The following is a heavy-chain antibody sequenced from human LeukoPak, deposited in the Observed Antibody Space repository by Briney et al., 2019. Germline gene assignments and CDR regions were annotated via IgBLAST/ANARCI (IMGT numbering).Heavy chain of an antibody. CDR3: ARDLAWGAFDY. CDR2: IRYDGSNK. D-gene: IGHD7-27*01. V-gene: IGHV3-30*02. Sequence: PGGSLRLSCAASGFTFSSYGVHWVRQAPGKGLEWVAFIRYDGSNKYYADSVKGRFTISRDDSKNTLSLQMNSLRVEGTAVYYCARDLAWGAFDYWGQGTLVTVSS. J-gene: IGHJ4*02. CDR1: GFTFSSYG.